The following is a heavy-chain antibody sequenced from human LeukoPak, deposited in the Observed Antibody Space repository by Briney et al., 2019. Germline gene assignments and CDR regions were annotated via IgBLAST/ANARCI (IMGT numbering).Heavy chain of an antibody. Sequence: GGSLRLSCLTAGFTFSNSVIHWVRQAPGKGLEWVAVTSYDGNNQYYADSVKGRCTISRDDSKDTVYLQMNSLRPDDTAVYYCARSPNYYYFDSWGQGTLVTVSS. V-gene: IGHV3-30*04. D-gene: IGHD5-24*01. CDR1: GFTFSNSV. CDR2: TSYDGNNQ. CDR3: ARSPNYYYFDS. J-gene: IGHJ4*02.